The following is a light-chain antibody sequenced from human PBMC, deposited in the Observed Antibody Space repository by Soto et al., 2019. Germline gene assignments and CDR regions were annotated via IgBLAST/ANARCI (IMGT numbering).Light chain of an antibody. CDR3: QQYGSSGT. Sequence: EILMTQSPATLSLSPGERATLSCRASQSVSSSYLAWYQQKPGQAPRLLIYDASKRATGIPDRFSGSGSGTDFTLTISRLEPEDFAVYYCQQYGSSGTFGQGTKVDIK. J-gene: IGKJ1*01. V-gene: IGKV3-20*01. CDR1: QSVSSSY. CDR2: DAS.